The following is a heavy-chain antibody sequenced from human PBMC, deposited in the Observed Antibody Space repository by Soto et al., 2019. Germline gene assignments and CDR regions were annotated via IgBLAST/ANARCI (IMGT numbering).Heavy chain of an antibody. D-gene: IGHD6-19*01. CDR3: ARQHPLDSRVWYT. V-gene: IGHV5-51*01. CDR1: GDSFTVFW. CDR2: IYPRDSDT. Sequence: GESLKISCKVSGDSFTVFWIGWVRQMPGKGLEWLGSIYPRDSDTRYSPSFQGQVTISADKSLSTAYLQWNSLQASDTAIYYCARQHPLDSRVWYTWGQGTLVTVSS. J-gene: IGHJ4*02.